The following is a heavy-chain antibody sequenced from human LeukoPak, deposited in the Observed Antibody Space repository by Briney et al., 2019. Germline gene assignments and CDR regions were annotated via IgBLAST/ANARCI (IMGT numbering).Heavy chain of an antibody. CDR1: GGSISSSNW. D-gene: IGHD3-10*01. Sequence: PSETLSLTCAVSGGSISSSNWWSWVRQPPGKGLEWIGEIYHSGSTNYNPSLKSRVTISVDTSKNQFSLKLSSVTTADTAVYYCARDSGLHYYGSGSYYNVWGQGTLVTVSS. J-gene: IGHJ4*02. CDR3: ARDSGLHYYGSGSYYNV. V-gene: IGHV4-4*02. CDR2: IYHSGST.